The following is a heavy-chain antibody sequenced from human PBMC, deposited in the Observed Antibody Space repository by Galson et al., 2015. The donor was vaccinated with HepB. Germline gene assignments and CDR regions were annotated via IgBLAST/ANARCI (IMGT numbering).Heavy chain of an antibody. D-gene: IGHD6-13*01. V-gene: IGHV4-59*12. CDR1: GGSISSYY. J-gene: IGHJ4*02. CDR3: ARVDYSSSWYERGYFDY. CDR2: IYYSGST. Sequence: ETLSLTCTVSGGSISSYYWSWIRQPPGKGLEWIGYIYYSGSTNYNPSLKSRVTISVDTSKNQFSLKLSSVTAADTAVYYCARVDYSSSWYERGYFDYWGQGTLVTVSS.